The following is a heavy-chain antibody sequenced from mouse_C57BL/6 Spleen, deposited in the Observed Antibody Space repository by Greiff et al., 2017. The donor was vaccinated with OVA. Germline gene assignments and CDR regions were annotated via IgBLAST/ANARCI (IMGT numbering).Heavy chain of an antibody. Sequence: EVKLVESGGGLVKPGGSLKLSCAASGFTFSDYGMHWVRQAPEKGLEWVAYISSGSSTIYYADTVKGRFTISRDNAKNTLFLQMTSLRSEDTAMYYCARPITTVPPFLMDYWGQGTSVTVSS. J-gene: IGHJ4*01. CDR3: ARPITTVPPFLMDY. CDR1: GFTFSDYG. CDR2: ISSGSSTI. V-gene: IGHV5-17*01. D-gene: IGHD1-1*01.